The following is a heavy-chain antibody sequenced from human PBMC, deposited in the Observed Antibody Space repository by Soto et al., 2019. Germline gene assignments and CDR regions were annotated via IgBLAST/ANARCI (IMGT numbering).Heavy chain of an antibody. Sequence: ASVKVSCKASGYTFTSYAMHWVRQAPGQGLEGMGWISAYNGNTNYAQKLQGRVTMTTDTSTSTAYMELRSLRSEDTAVYYCARGGGTTIGGYYDMDVWGQGTTVTVSS. J-gene: IGHJ6*02. D-gene: IGHD3-16*01. CDR3: ARGGGTTIGGYYDMDV. CDR2: ISAYNGNT. CDR1: GYTFTSYA. V-gene: IGHV1-18*01.